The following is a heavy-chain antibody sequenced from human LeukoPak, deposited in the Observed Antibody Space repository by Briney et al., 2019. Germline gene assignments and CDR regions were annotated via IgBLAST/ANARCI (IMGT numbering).Heavy chain of an antibody. CDR3: ARYPFDGYNYYFDY. D-gene: IGHD5-24*01. V-gene: IGHV4-59*01. Sequence: PSETLSLTCTVSGASISSYYWSWIRQPPGKGLEWIGYIYYSGSSNYNPSLKSRVTISVDTSKNQFSLKLSSVTAADTAVYYCARYPFDGYNYYFDYWGQGTLVTVS. CDR2: IYYSGSS. J-gene: IGHJ4*02. CDR1: GASISSYY.